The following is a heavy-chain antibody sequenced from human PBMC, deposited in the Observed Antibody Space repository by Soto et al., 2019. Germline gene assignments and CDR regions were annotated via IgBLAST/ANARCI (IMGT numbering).Heavy chain of an antibody. CDR3: ARSSSSYGY. CDR1: GFTFSSYS. Sequence: PGGSLRLSCAASGFTFSSYSMNWVRQAPGKGLEWVSAISGSGGSTYYADSVKGRFTISRDNSKNTLYLQMNSLRAEDTAVYYCARSSSSYGYWGQGTLVTVSS. J-gene: IGHJ4*02. D-gene: IGHD6-6*01. CDR2: ISGSGGST. V-gene: IGHV3-23*01.